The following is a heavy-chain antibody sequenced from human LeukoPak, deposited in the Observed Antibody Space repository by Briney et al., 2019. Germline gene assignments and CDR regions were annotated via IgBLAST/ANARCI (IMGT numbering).Heavy chain of an antibody. CDR3: AKRNHYYDSSGYYPGAFDI. D-gene: IGHD3-22*01. V-gene: IGHV3-23*01. Sequence: GGSLRLSCAASGFTFSSYAMSWVRQAPGKGLEWVSAISGSGGSTYYADSVKGRFTISRDNSKNTLYLQMNSLRAEDTAVYYCAKRNHYYDSSGYYPGAFDIWGQGTMVTVSS. CDR1: GFTFSSYA. CDR2: ISGSGGST. J-gene: IGHJ3*02.